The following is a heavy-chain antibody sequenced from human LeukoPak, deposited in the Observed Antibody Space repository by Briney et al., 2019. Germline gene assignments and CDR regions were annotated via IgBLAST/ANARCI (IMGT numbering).Heavy chain of an antibody. V-gene: IGHV4-34*01. J-gene: IGHJ6*02. D-gene: IGHD3-22*01. CDR1: GGSFSGYY. CDR3: ARGGYYDSSGYPSWYYYYGMDV. Sequence: SETLSLTCAVYGGSFSGYYWSWIRQPPGKGLEWIGEINHSGSTNYNPSLKSRVTISVDTSKNQFSLKLSSVTAADTAVYYCARGGYYDSSGYPSWYYYYGMDVWGQGTTVTVSS. CDR2: INHSGST.